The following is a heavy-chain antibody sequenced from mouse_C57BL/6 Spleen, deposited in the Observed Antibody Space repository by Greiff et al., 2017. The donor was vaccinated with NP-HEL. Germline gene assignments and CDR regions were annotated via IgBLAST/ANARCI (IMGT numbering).Heavy chain of an antibody. J-gene: IGHJ4*01. CDR1: GYTFTSYW. CDR3: ARLAQATHYAMDY. V-gene: IGHV1-50*01. Sequence: QVQLQQPGAELVKPGASVKLSCKASGYTFTSYWMQWVKQRPGQGLEWIGEIDPSDSYTNYNQKFKGKATLTVDTSSSTAYMQLSSLTSEDSAVYSCARLAQATHYAMDYWGQGTSVTVSS. CDR2: IDPSDSYT. D-gene: IGHD3-2*02.